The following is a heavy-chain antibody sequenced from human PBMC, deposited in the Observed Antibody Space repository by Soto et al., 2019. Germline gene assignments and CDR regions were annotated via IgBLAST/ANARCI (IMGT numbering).Heavy chain of an antibody. CDR3: AHRRPYSNSPEYFFDY. J-gene: IGHJ4*02. D-gene: IGHD6-6*01. V-gene: IGHV2-5*02. CDR1: GFSLSTSGVD. CDR2: IYWDDDK. Sequence: QITLKESGPTLVKPTQTLTLTCTFSGFSLSTSGVDVGWIRQPPGKALEWLALIYWDDDKRSKPSLKSRLTITRGTSRSQVVRTMTNKDPLDTATYYCAHRRPYSNSPEYFFDYWGQGTLVTVSS.